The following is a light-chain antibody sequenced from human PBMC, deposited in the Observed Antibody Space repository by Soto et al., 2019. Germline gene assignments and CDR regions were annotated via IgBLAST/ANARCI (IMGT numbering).Light chain of an antibody. V-gene: IGKV3-20*01. J-gene: IGKJ2*01. CDR2: GAS. Sequence: EMVLTQSPGTLSLSPGERATLSCRASQSVDSNYLAWYQQKVGQAPRLLIYGASNRATGIPDRFSGSGSGTDFTLSISRLEPEDFAVYYCQQYGYSSYTFGQGTKVEIK. CDR3: QQYGYSSYT. CDR1: QSVDSNY.